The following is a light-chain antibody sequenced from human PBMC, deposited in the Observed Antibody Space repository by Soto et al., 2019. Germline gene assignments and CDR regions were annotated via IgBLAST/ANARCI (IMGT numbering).Light chain of an antibody. CDR3: MQGLRPMYT. V-gene: IGKV2-28*01. CDR1: QTLLHSNGYTY. CDR2: LGS. Sequence: IALTQSPLSLSGTPGEPASISCRSSQTLLHSNGYTYLNWYLQKPGQSPQLLIYLGSNRASGVPDRFSGSGSGTDFTLKINRVQAEDVGVFYCMQGLRPMYTFGQGTKVDIK. J-gene: IGKJ2*01.